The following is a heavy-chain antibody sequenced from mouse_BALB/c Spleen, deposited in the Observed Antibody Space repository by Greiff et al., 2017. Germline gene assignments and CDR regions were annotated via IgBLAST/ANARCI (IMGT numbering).Heavy chain of an antibody. V-gene: IGHV14-3*02. D-gene: IGHD1-1*01. J-gene: IGHJ2*01. Sequence: EVQLQQSGAELVKPGASVKLSCTASGFNIKDTYMHWVKQRPEQGLEWIGRIDPANGNTKYDPKFQGKATITADTSSNTAYLQLSSLTSEDTAVYYCARGAYGSSFDYWGQGTTLTVSS. CDR2: IDPANGNT. CDR3: ARGAYGSSFDY. CDR1: GFNIKDTY.